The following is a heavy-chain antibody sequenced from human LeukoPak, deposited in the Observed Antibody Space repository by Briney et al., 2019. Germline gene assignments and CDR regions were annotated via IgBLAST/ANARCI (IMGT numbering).Heavy chain of an antibody. Sequence: ASETLSLTCTVSGASISSSTYYWGWIRQPPGKGLEWIGTVYYSGGTSYYPSLKSRVTISVDTSKNQFSLKLSSVTAADTAVYYCARPIYGSGSYLFKDWGQGTLVTVSS. D-gene: IGHD3-10*01. V-gene: IGHV4-39*01. CDR1: GASISSSTYY. CDR2: VYYSGGT. J-gene: IGHJ4*02. CDR3: ARPIYGSGSYLFKD.